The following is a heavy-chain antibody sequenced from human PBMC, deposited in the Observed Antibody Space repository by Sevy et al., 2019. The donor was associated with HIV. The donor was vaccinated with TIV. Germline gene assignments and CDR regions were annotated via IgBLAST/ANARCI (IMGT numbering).Heavy chain of an antibody. J-gene: IGHJ5*02. Sequence: ASVKVSCKASGGTFSSYAISWVRQAPGQGLEWMGGIIPIFGTANYAQKFQGRVTITADESPSTAYMELSSLRSEETAVYYCARDLGYCSGGSCYSYNWFDPWGQGTLVTVSS. CDR1: GGTFSSYA. CDR2: IIPIFGTA. CDR3: ARDLGYCSGGSCYSYNWFDP. V-gene: IGHV1-69*13. D-gene: IGHD2-15*01.